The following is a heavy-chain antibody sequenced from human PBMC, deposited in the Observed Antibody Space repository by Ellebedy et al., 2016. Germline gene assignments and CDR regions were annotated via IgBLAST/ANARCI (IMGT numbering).Heavy chain of an antibody. V-gene: IGHV5-51*01. D-gene: IGHD4-23*01. CDR2: IYPGDSPT. J-gene: IGHJ5*01. Sequence: GESLKISCKGSGNNFTSDLIAWVRQKPGKGLEWMGIIYPGDSPTKYSPSFHGHVTISADKSISAAYLQWSSLKASDTAVYYCAKRGLLGGWYASWGQGTPVTVSS. CDR1: GNNFTSDL. CDR3: AKRGLLGGWYAS.